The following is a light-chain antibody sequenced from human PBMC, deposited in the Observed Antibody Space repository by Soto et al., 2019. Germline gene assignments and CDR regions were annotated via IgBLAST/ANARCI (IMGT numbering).Light chain of an antibody. Sequence: EILLTQSPGTPSFFPRGRAPPSCRAIQSVSSSYLAWYQQKPGQAPRLLIFGASTRATGIPDRFSGSGSGTDFTLTISRLEPEDFAVYYCQHYSRSPLTFGGGTKVDIK. CDR1: QSVSSSY. CDR3: QHYSRSPLT. J-gene: IGKJ4*01. CDR2: GAS. V-gene: IGKV3-20*01.